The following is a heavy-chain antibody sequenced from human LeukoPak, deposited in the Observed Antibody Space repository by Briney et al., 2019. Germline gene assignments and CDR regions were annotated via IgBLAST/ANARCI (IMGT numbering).Heavy chain of an antibody. Sequence: SSETLSLTCTVTGGSISSYYGSWIRQPPGKGLEWIGYIFYSGSTNYNPSLKSRVTMSVDTSKNQFSLTLISVTAADTAVYYCARHPLTFGELIALDYWGQGTLVTISS. V-gene: IGHV4-59*01. J-gene: IGHJ4*02. CDR1: GGSISSYY. CDR2: IFYSGST. D-gene: IGHD3-16*02. CDR3: ARHPLTFGELIALDY.